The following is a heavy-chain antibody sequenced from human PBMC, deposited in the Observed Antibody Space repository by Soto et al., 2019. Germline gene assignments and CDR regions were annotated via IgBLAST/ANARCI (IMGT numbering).Heavy chain of an antibody. J-gene: IGHJ4*02. Sequence: PSETLSLTCAVSGYSISLGCYWGWIRQPPGKGLEWIGSIYHSGNTYYNPSLKSRVSISLDTSKDHFSLELTSVSAEDTAVYYCARGASSFDNWGQGTLVTVSS. CDR3: ARGASSFDN. CDR2: IYHSGNT. V-gene: IGHV4-38-2*01. CDR1: GYSISLGCY.